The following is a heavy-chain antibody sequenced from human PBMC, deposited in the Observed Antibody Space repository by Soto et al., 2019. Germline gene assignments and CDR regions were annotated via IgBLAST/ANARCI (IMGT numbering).Heavy chain of an antibody. J-gene: IGHJ6*02. V-gene: IGHV4-4*02. CDR1: GGSISSSNW. CDR2: IYHSGST. Sequence: PSETLSLTCAVSGGSISSSNWWRWVRQPPGKGLEWIGEIYHSGSTNYNPSLKSRVTISVDKSKNQFSLKLSSVTAADTAVYYCARCYGSGSSYYYYYGMDVWGQGTTVTVSS. CDR3: ARCYGSGSSYYYYYGMDV. D-gene: IGHD3-10*01.